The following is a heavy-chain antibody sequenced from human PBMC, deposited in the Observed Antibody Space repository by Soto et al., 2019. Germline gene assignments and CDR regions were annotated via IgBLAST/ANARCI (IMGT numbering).Heavy chain of an antibody. V-gene: IGHV4-34*01. CDR1: GGSFSGYY. CDR3: ARQASGYYYGWFDP. J-gene: IGHJ5*02. D-gene: IGHD3-22*01. CDR2: INHSGST. Sequence: SETLSLTCAVYGGSFSGYYWNWIRQPPGKGLEWIGEINHSGSTNYNPSLKSRVTISLDTSKNQFSLKLSSVTAADTAVYYCARQASGYYYGWFDPWGQGTLVTVS.